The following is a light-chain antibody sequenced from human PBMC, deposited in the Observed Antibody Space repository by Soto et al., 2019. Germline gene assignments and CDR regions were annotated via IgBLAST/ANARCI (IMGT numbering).Light chain of an antibody. V-gene: IGLV1-44*01. CDR1: TSNIAGNT. CDR2: IDD. CDR3: ATWEDSLNAAV. Sequence: QSALTQPPSLSGTPGQRGTISCSGSTSNIAGNTVHWYQHLPETAPKLLIYIDDQRPSGVPDRFSGSKSGTSASLAISGLQSEDEADYYCATWEDSLNAAVFGGGTQLTVL. J-gene: IGLJ7*01.